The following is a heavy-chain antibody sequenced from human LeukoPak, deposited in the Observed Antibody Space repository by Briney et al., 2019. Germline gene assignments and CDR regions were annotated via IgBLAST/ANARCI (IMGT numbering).Heavy chain of an antibody. CDR1: GYTFTGYY. Sequence: ASVKVSCKASGYTFTGYYMHWVRQAPGQGLEWMGWINPNSGGTNYAQKFQGRVTMTRDTSISTAYMELSRLRSDDTAVYYCARLLYSSGWLVFDPWGQGTLDTVSS. CDR2: INPNSGGT. CDR3: ARLLYSSGWLVFDP. V-gene: IGHV1-2*02. J-gene: IGHJ5*02. D-gene: IGHD6-19*01.